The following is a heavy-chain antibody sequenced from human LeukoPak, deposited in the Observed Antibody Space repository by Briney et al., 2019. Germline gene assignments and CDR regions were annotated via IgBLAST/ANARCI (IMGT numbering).Heavy chain of an antibody. V-gene: IGHV1-24*01. CDR1: GYTLTELS. Sequence: ASVKVSCKVSGYTLTELSMHWVRQAPGKGLEWMGGFDPEDGETIYAQKFQGRVTMTEDTSTDTAYMELSSLRSENTAVYYCATSSPKPLQWRRYYYGMDVWGQGTTVTVSS. J-gene: IGHJ6*02. CDR2: FDPEDGET. CDR3: ATSSPKPLQWRRYYYGMDV. D-gene: IGHD4-11*01.